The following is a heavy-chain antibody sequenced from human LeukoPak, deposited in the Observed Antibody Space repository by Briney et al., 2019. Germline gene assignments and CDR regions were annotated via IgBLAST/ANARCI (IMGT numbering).Heavy chain of an antibody. CDR2: TYYRSKWYT. CDR3: ARVDDVENWFGP. V-gene: IGHV6-1*01. Sequence: SQTLSLTCAISGDSVSSTSAAWTWIRQSPSRGLEWLGRTYYRSKWYTDYAVSVKSRITVNPDTSKNQVSLHLSSVTPEDTAVYYCARVDDVENWFGPWGQGTLVTVSS. J-gene: IGHJ5*02. CDR1: GDSVSSTSAA.